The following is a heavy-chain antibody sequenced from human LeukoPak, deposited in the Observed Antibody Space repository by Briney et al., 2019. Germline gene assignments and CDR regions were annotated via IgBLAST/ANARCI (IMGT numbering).Heavy chain of an antibody. CDR3: AREGGSYFSAPFDY. J-gene: IGHJ4*02. V-gene: IGHV4-38-2*02. CDR1: GYSISSGYY. CDR2: IYHSGST. Sequence: SKTLSLTCAVSGYSISSGYYWGWIRQPPGKGLEWIGSIYHSGSTYYNPSLKSRVTISVDTSKNQFSLKLSSVTAADTAVYYCAREGGSYFSAPFDYWGQGTLVTVSS. D-gene: IGHD1-26*01.